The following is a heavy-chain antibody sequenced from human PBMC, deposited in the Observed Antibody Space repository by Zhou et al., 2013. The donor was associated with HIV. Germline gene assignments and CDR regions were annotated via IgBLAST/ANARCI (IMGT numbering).Heavy chain of an antibody. CDR1: GDTFSTDV. CDR3: ARVNRQLGGALDY. V-gene: IGHV1-69*12. D-gene: IGHD6-13*01. CDR2: IIPIFGTA. Sequence: QVQLVQSGAEVKKPGSSVKVSCTASGDTFSTDVISWVRQARGQGLEWMGGIIPIFGTANYARNFQGRVTITADESTSTAYMELSSLRSEATAMYYCARVNRQLGGALDYWGQGTLVTVSS. J-gene: IGHJ4*02.